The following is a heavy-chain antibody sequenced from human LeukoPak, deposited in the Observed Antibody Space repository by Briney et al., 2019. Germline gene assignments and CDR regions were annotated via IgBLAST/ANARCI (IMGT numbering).Heavy chain of an antibody. CDR2: ISGSAGST. Sequence: GGSLRLSCAASGFTFSSSAMSWVRQAPGKGLEWVSGISGSAGSTYYADSVKGRVTISRDTSKNTLYLQMNTLRAEDTAVYFCAKSFRVSHGDYYFDFWGQGTRVTVSS. D-gene: IGHD4-17*01. CDR1: GFTFSSSA. CDR3: AKSFRVSHGDYYFDF. J-gene: IGHJ4*02. V-gene: IGHV3-23*01.